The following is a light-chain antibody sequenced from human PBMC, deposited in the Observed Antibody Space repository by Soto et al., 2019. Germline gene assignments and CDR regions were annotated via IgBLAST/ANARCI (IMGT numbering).Light chain of an antibody. V-gene: IGKV1-5*01. CDR1: RTISIC. CDR3: QLHNSYYPRT. CDR2: GAS. Sequence: DIQRTQSPSTLSASVGDRVTITCRASRTISICLNWYQQKSGKAPKRLIYGASRLESGVPSRFSGSGSGTEKTTPTSSIQHADFAANYCQLHNSYYPRTFGGGTKVDI. J-gene: IGKJ4*02.